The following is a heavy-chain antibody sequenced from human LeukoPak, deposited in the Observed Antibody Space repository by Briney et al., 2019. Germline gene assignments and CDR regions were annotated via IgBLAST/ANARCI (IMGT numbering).Heavy chain of an antibody. Sequence: ASVKVSCKASGYTFTSYYMHWVRQAPGQGREWVGIINPSGGSTTYAQKFQGRVTMTRDMSTSTVYMELSSLRSEDTAVYYCASYLSGWPMKYWGQGTLVTVSS. V-gene: IGHV1-46*01. J-gene: IGHJ4*02. D-gene: IGHD6-19*01. CDR1: GYTFTSYY. CDR3: ASYLSGWPMKY. CDR2: INPSGGST.